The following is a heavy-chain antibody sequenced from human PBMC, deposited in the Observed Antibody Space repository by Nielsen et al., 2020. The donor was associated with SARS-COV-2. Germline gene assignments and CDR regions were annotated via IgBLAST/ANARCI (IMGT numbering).Heavy chain of an antibody. CDR2: ISWNSGSI. J-gene: IGHJ4*02. Sequence: GGSLRLSCAASGFTFDDYAMHWVRQAPGKGLEWVSGISWNSGSIGYADSVKGRFTTSRDNAKNSLYLQMNSLRAEDTAVYYCARDTRTAFDYWGQGTLVTVSS. CDR1: GFTFDDYA. D-gene: IGHD1-1*01. CDR3: ARDTRTAFDY. V-gene: IGHV3-9*01.